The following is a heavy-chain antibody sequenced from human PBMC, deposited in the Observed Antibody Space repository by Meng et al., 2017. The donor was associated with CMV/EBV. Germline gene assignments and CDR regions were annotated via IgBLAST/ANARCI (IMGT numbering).Heavy chain of an antibody. J-gene: IGHJ5*02. CDR3: ASRCSSTSCRNWFDP. D-gene: IGHD2-2*01. V-gene: IGHV3-30-3*01. CDR1: GFTFSSYA. Sequence: GESLKISCAASGFTFSSYAMHWVRPAPGKGLEWVAVISYDGSNKYYADSVKGRFTISRDNSKNTLYLQMNSRRAEDTAVYYCASRCSSTSCRNWFDPWGQGTLVTVSS. CDR2: ISYDGSNK.